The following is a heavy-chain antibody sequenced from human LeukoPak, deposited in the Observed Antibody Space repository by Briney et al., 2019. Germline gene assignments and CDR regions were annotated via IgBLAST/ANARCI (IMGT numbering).Heavy chain of an antibody. Sequence: ASVKVSCKASGYTFTSYGINWVRQAPGQGLEWMGWISTYNGYTNYAQNLQGRVTMTTDTSASTVYLELRSLRSDDTAVYYCARGVNNYYDSSGYSDYWGQGTLVTVSS. J-gene: IGHJ4*02. CDR2: ISTYNGYT. V-gene: IGHV1-18*01. CDR1: GYTFTSYG. CDR3: ARGVNNYYDSSGYSDY. D-gene: IGHD3-22*01.